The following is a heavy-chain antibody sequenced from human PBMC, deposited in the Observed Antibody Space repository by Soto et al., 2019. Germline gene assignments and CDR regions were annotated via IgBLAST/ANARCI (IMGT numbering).Heavy chain of an antibody. CDR1: GGTFSSYA. CDR2: IIPIFGTA. J-gene: IGHJ4*02. CDR3: ATIAARPD. D-gene: IGHD6-6*01. Sequence: SVKVSCKASGGTFSSYAISWVRQAPGQGLEWMGGIIPIFGTADYAQKFQGRVTITADESTSTAYMELNSLRSEDTAVYYCATIAARPDWGQGTLVTVSS. V-gene: IGHV1-69*13.